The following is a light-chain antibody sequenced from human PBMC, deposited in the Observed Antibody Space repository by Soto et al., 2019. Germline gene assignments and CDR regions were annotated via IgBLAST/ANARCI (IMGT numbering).Light chain of an antibody. J-gene: IGLJ6*01. Sequence: QSALTQPAPVSGSPGQSITISCTGTSSDVGGYNYVSWYQQHPGKAPKLMIYDVSNRPSGVSNRFSGSKSGNTASLTISGLQAEDEADYYCSSYTSSSTPNVFGTGTQLTVL. CDR2: DVS. V-gene: IGLV2-14*01. CDR3: SSYTSSSTPNV. CDR1: SSDVGGYNY.